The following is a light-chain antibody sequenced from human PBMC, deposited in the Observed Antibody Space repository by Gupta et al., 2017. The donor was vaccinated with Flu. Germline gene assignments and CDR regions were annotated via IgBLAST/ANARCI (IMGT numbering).Light chain of an antibody. CDR3: ADWDDNLDGVI. J-gene: IGLJ2*01. V-gene: IGLV1-44*01. CDR1: DSNIGRNS. CDR2: SST. Sequence: QSVLSQPASVPGTPGQWVSISCIGSDSNIGRNSVNWYQHSPGTAPRLLIYSSTQRPSGVPDRVSGSKSGTSAYLTIGGLQSEDEADYYCADWDDNLDGVIFGGGTKVTVL.